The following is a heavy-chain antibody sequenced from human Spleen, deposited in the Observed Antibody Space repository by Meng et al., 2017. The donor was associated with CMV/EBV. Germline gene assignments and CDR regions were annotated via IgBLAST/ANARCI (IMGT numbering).Heavy chain of an antibody. V-gene: IGHV4-59*01. J-gene: IGHJ3*02. CDR2: IYYSGST. D-gene: IGHD1-14*01. CDR1: GGSISTYY. Sequence: SETLSLTCTVSGGSISTYYWTWTRQPPGKGLEWIGYIYYSGSTNYNPSLQSRVMISADTSKNHFSLRLRSVAAADTAVYYCARVALGTSEAFDIWGQGTMVTVSS. CDR3: ARVALGTSEAFDI.